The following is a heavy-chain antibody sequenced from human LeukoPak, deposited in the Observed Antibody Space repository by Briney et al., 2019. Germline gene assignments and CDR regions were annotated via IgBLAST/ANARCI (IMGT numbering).Heavy chain of an antibody. D-gene: IGHD3-22*01. J-gene: IGHJ4*02. CDR2: IYSGGST. Sequence: GGSLRLSCAASGFTVSSNYMSWLRQAPGKGLEWVSVIYSGGSTYYADSVKGRFTISRDNSKNTLYLQMNNLRAEDTAVYYCVRGYYDSSAAGSLWGEGTVVSVSS. V-gene: IGHV3-66*02. CDR3: VRGYYDSSAAGSL. CDR1: GFTVSSNY.